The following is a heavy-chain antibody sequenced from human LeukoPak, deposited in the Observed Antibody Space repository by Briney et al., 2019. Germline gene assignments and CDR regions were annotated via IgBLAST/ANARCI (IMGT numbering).Heavy chain of an antibody. CDR3: AGEYYYGSGSYSGMDV. V-gene: IGHV1-69*06. CDR2: IIPIFGTA. D-gene: IGHD3-10*01. CDR1: GGTFSSYA. Sequence: GSSVRVSCKASGGTFSSYAISWVRQAPGQGLEWMGGIIPIFGTANYAQKFQGRVTITADKSTSTAYMELSSLRSEDTAVYYCAGEYYYGSGSYSGMDVWGKGTTVTVSS. J-gene: IGHJ6*04.